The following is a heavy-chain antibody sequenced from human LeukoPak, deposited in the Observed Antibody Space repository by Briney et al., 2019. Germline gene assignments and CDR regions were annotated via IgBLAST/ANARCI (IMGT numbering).Heavy chain of an antibody. V-gene: IGHV4-61*01. J-gene: IGHJ4*02. CDR3: ARVLYYYGSGSYYGIFDY. CDR1: GGSVNSGSYY. D-gene: IGHD3-10*01. CDR2: IYYSGSA. Sequence: SETLSLTCTVSGGSVNSGSYYWSWIRQPPGTGLEWIGYIYYSGSATCNPSLKSRVTISVDTSKNQFSLKLSSVTAADTAVYYCARVLYYYGSGSYYGIFDYWGQGTLVTVSS.